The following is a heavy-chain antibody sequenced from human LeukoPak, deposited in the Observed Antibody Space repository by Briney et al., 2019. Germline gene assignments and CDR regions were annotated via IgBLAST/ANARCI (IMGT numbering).Heavy chain of an antibody. CDR3: AKRLKRNYYYHYAMDV. D-gene: IGHD3-22*01. CDR1: GFTFKTHA. V-gene: IGHV3-23*01. Sequence: GGSLRLSCAASGFTFKTHAMSWVRQAPGKGLEWVSRIDDSGVIRSYADSVKGRFTISRDNSKMTLTLQMNSLRDEDTAVYYCAKRLKRNYYYHYAMDVWGQGTTVTVSS. CDR2: IDDSGVIR. J-gene: IGHJ6*02.